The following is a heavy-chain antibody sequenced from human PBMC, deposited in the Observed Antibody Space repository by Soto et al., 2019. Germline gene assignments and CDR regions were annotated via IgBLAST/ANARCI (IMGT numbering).Heavy chain of an antibody. Sequence: HPGGSLRLSCTTSGFTFGDYAMSWFRQAPGKGLEWVGFIRSKAYGGTTEYAASVKGRFTISRDDSKSIAYLQMNSLKTEDTAVYYCTRALCSSTSCSRYYYYYMAVWGKGTTVTVSS. CDR2: IRSKAYGGTT. J-gene: IGHJ6*03. CDR1: GFTFGDYA. V-gene: IGHV3-49*03. CDR3: TRALCSSTSCSRYYYYYMAV. D-gene: IGHD2-2*01.